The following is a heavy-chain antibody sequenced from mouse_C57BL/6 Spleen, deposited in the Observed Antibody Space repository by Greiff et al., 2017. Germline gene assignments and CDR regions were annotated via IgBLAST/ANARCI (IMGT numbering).Heavy chain of an antibody. D-gene: IGHD2-3*01. J-gene: IGHJ3*01. CDR3: ARDDGYYDWFAY. V-gene: IGHV5-9*01. Sequence: EVMLVESGGGLVKPGGSLKLSCAASGFTFSSYTMSWVRQTPEKRLEWVATISGGGGNTYYPDSVKGRFTISRDNAKNTLYLQMSSLRSEETALYYCARDDGYYDWFAYWGQGTLVTVSA. CDR1: GFTFSSYT. CDR2: ISGGGGNT.